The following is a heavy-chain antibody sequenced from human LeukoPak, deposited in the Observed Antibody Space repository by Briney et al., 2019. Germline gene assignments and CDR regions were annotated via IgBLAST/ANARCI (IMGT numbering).Heavy chain of an antibody. CDR1: GFTFSSYA. CDR3: AKDNRYCGGDCYKNWFDP. Sequence: PGGSLRLSCAASGFTFSSYAMSWVRQAPGKGLEWVSAISGSGGSSYYADSVKGRFTISRDNSKNTLYLQMNSLRAEDTAVYYCAKDNRYCGGDCYKNWFDPWGQGTLVTVSS. J-gene: IGHJ5*02. V-gene: IGHV3-23*01. D-gene: IGHD2-21*02. CDR2: ISGSGGSS.